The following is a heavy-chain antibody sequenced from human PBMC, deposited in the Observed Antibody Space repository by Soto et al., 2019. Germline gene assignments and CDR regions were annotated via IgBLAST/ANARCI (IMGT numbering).Heavy chain of an antibody. V-gene: IGHV4-4*07. CDR2: IYTSGST. CDR3: ARDGTVDAYYYYGMDV. Sequence: SETLSRTCTVSGGSISSYCWSWSRQPAGKGLEWIGRIYTSGSTNYNPSLKSRVTMSVDTSKNQFSLKLSSVTAADTAVYYCARDGTVDAYYYYGMDVWGQGTTVTVS. D-gene: IGHD4-17*01. CDR1: GGSISSYC. J-gene: IGHJ6*02.